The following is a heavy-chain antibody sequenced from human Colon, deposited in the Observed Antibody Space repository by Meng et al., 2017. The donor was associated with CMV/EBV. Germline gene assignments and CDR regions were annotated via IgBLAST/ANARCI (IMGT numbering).Heavy chain of an antibody. Sequence: GGSLRLSCAASGFTFSSYSMNWVRQAPGKGLEWVSSITSSSGTIYYADSVKGRSTIFRDNAKNSLHLQMNSLRADDTAVYYCARDLQLSTWGQGTLVTVSS. D-gene: IGHD5-18*01. CDR3: ARDLQLST. V-gene: IGHV3-48*04. CDR1: GFTFSSYS. CDR2: ITSSSGTI. J-gene: IGHJ5*02.